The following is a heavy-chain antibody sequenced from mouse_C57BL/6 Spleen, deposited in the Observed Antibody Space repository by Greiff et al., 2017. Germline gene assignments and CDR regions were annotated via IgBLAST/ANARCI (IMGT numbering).Heavy chain of an antibody. Sequence: VESGGGLVKPGGSLKLSCAASGFTFSSYAMSWVRQTPEKRLEWVATISDGGSYTYYPDNVKGRFTISRDNAKNNLYLQMSHLKSEDTAMYYCARDDGYYGGLFAYWGQGTLVTVSA. D-gene: IGHD2-3*01. CDR3: ARDDGYYGGLFAY. J-gene: IGHJ3*01. CDR1: GFTFSSYA. V-gene: IGHV5-4*01. CDR2: ISDGGSYT.